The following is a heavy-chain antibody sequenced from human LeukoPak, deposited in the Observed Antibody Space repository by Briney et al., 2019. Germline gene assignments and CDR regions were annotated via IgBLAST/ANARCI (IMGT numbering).Heavy chain of an antibody. CDR3: ARRTLGRYFDY. CDR2: ISSSSSYI. Sequence: GGSLRLSCAASGFTFSSYSMNWVRQAPGKGLEWVSSISSSSSYIYYADSVKGRFIISRDNAKNSLYLQMNSLRAEDTAVYYCARRTLGRYFDYWGQGTLVTVSS. D-gene: IGHD3-10*01. J-gene: IGHJ4*02. CDR1: GFTFSSYS. V-gene: IGHV3-21*01.